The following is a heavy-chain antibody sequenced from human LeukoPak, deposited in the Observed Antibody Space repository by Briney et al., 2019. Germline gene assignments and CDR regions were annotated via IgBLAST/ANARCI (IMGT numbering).Heavy chain of an antibody. J-gene: IGHJ5*02. CDR2: INHSGST. V-gene: IGHV4-34*01. D-gene: IGHD3-10*01. CDR1: GGSFSGYY. CDR3: ARGGTETVWFGELSGWFDP. Sequence: SETLSLTCAVYGGSFSGYYWSWIRQPPGKGLEWIGEINHSGSTNYHPSLKSRVTISVDTSKNQFSLKLSSVTAADTAVYYCARGGTETVWFGELSGWFDPWGQGTLVTVSS.